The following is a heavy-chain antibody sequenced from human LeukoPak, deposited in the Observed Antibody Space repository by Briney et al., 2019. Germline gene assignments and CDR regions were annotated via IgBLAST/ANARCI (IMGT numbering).Heavy chain of an antibody. J-gene: IGHJ5*02. Sequence: ASVKVSCKASGYTFTGYYMHWVRQAPGQGLEWMGWINPNSGGTNYAQKFQGRVTMTRDTSISTAYMELSRLRSDDTAVYYCARVRAIVATSLGSQNWFDPWGQGTLVTVSS. CDR1: GYTFTGYY. D-gene: IGHD5-12*01. V-gene: IGHV1-2*02. CDR2: INPNSGGT. CDR3: ARVRAIVATSLGSQNWFDP.